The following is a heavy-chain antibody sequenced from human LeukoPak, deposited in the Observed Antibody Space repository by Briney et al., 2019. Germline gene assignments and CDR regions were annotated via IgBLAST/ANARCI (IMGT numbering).Heavy chain of an antibody. Sequence: GGFLRLSCAASGFTFDDYGMSWVRQAPGKGLEWVSGINWNGGSTGYADSVKGRFTISRDNAKNSLYLQMNSLRAEDTALYYCARLGYCSSTSCSKNYYYYMDVWGKGTTVTVSS. D-gene: IGHD2-2*01. CDR1: GFTFDDYG. CDR2: INWNGGST. CDR3: ARLGYCSSTSCSKNYYYYMDV. V-gene: IGHV3-20*04. J-gene: IGHJ6*03.